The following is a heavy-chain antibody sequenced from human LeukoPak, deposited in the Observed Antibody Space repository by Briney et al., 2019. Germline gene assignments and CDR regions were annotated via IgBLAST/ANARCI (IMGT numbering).Heavy chain of an antibody. CDR2: INPNSGGT. Sequence: AASVKVSCKASGYTFTGYYMHWVRQAPGQGLEWMGWINPNSGGTNYAQKFQGRVTMTRDTSISTAYMELSRLRSDDTAVYYCASQPSEHIVVVTAAFDIWGQGTMVTVSS. D-gene: IGHD2-21*02. V-gene: IGHV1-2*02. CDR3: ASQPSEHIVVVTAAFDI. J-gene: IGHJ3*02. CDR1: GYTFTGYY.